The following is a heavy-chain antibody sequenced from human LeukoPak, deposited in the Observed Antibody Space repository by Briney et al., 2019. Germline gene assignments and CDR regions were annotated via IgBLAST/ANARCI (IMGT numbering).Heavy chain of an antibody. D-gene: IGHD1-14*01. J-gene: IGHJ5*02. CDR2: INPNSGGT. Sequence: GASVKVSCKASGYTFTGYYMHWVRQAPGQGLEWMGWINPNSGGTNYAQKFQGRVTMTRDTSISTAYMELSRLRSDDTAVYYCASGIQAARRGTNWFDPWGQGTLVTVSS. CDR1: GYTFTGYY. V-gene: IGHV1-2*02. CDR3: ASGIQAARRGTNWFDP.